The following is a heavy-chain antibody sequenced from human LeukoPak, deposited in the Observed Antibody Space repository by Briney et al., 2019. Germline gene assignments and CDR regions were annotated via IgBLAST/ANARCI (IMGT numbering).Heavy chain of an antibody. Sequence: GESLRLSCAASGFTVSTNYMSWVRLAPGKGLEWVSLLHSDGNKYYAESVKGRFTISTDNSKNTLYLQMNSLRVEDTAVYYCAGRRKEAAAYDHWGQGTLVTVSS. CDR1: GFTVSTNY. J-gene: IGHJ4*02. V-gene: IGHV3-66*01. CDR2: LHSDGNK. D-gene: IGHD6-13*01. CDR3: AGRRKEAAAYDH.